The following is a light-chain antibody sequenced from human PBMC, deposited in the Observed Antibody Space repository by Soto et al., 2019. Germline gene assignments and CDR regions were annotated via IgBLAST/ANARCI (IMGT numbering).Light chain of an antibody. CDR2: EVS. J-gene: IGLJ1*01. V-gene: IGLV2-14*01. Sequence: QSVLTQPASVSGSPGQSIAISCTGTSSDVGSHNHVSWYQQYPGKAPKLMIYEVSNRPSGVSARFSASKFGSTTSLTISGLQSEDEAHYYYNSFSAAGSSYFFGPGTK. CDR3: NSFSAAGSSYF. CDR1: SSDVGSHNH.